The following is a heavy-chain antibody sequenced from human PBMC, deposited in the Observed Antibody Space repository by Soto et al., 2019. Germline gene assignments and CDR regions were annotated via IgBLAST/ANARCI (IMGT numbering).Heavy chain of an antibody. CDR1: GFTFSSFW. J-gene: IGHJ4*02. CDR2: IKQGGSEK. CDR3: ARGVRCSGGSCLGWDHFDY. Sequence: EVQLVESGGGLVQPGGSLRLSCAASGFTFSSFWMSWVRQAPGKGLEWVANIKQGGSEKYYVDSVKGRFIISRDDAKKSLYLQMNSLRAEDTAVYYCARGVRCSGGSCLGWDHFDYWGQGTLVTVSS. D-gene: IGHD2-15*01. V-gene: IGHV3-7*01.